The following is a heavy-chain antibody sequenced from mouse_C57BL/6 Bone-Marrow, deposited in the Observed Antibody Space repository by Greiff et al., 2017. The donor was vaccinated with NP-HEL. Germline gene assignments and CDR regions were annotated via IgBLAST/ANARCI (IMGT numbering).Heavy chain of an antibody. Sequence: QVQLQQPGAELVRPGSSVKLSCKASGYTFTSYWMHWVKQRPIQGLEWIGNIDPSDSETHYNQKFKDKATLTVDKSSSTAYMQLSSLTSEDSAVYYCARKLGFAWFVYWRQGTLVTVSA. J-gene: IGHJ3*01. CDR1: GYTFTSYW. CDR2: IDPSDSET. D-gene: IGHD4-1*01. CDR3: ARKLGFAWFVY. V-gene: IGHV1-52*01.